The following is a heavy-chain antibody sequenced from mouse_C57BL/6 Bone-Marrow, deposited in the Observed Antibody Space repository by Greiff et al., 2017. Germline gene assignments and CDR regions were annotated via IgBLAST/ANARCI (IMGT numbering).Heavy chain of an antibody. V-gene: IGHV5-4*01. CDR2: ISDGGSYT. CDR1: GFTFGSYA. Sequence: EVKLMESGGGLVNPAGSLKLSCAVSGFTFGSYAMSWVRQTPEKRLEWVATISDGGSYTYYPDNVKGRFTISRDNAKNNLYLQMSHLKSEDTAMYYCARDRDYVYYFDYWRQGATPPASS. J-gene: IGHJ2*01. D-gene: IGHD2-4*01. CDR3: ARDRDYVYYFDY.